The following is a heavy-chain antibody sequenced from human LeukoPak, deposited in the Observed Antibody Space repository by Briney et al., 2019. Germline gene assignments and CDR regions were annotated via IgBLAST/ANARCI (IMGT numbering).Heavy chain of an antibody. CDR3: ARDPSGYFNY. CDR2: IHYSGST. V-gene: IGHV4-61*01. Sequence: SETLSLTCSVSGGSVSSGNYYWSWIRQPPGKGLEWIGYIHYSGSTNYNPSLKSRVTISVDTSKNQFSLKLSSVTAADTAVYYCARDPSGYFNYWGQGTLATVSS. D-gene: IGHD3-22*01. CDR1: GGSVSSGNYY. J-gene: IGHJ4*02.